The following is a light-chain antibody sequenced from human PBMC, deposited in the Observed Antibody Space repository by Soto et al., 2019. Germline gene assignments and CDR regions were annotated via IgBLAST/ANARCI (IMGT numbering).Light chain of an antibody. V-gene: IGKV3-15*01. Sequence: EIVMTQSPATLSLSPGGTATLSCRASQSISSDLAWYQQKPGQAPRLLIYRASTRATGIPARFSGSGSGTEFTLTISSLQSEDFAVYYCQQCNIWPRTFGQGTKVDIK. J-gene: IGKJ1*01. CDR1: QSISSD. CDR2: RAS. CDR3: QQCNIWPRT.